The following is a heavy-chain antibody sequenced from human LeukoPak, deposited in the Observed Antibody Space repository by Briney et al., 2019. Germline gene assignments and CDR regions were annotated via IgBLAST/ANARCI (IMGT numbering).Heavy chain of an antibody. CDR1: GLTFSNYA. Sequence: PGGSLRLSCAASGLTFSNYAMMWLPEAPGKGPEWLATNRYDAGTRYYTNSMRGRFTISRDNAQNSLYLQINSLRAEDTAIYYCAIRGTPGETEYYRLWGQGTRVTVSS. CDR3: AIRGTPGETEYYRL. J-gene: IGHJ1*01. V-gene: IGHV3-7*01. CDR2: NRYDAGTR. D-gene: IGHD2-21*01.